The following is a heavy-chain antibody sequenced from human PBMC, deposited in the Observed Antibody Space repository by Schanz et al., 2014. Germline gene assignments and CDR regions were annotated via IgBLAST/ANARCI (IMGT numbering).Heavy chain of an antibody. V-gene: IGHV1-18*01. D-gene: IGHD3-3*01. CDR3: ARDRRFFDRDDLYYFDS. Sequence: QVQLVQSGAEVKKPGASVKVSCKASGYIFINSGISWVRQAPGQGLEWVGWISVYTGNTKYGQKLQGRVTMTTDTSTSTAYMALTDLRSDDTAVYYCARDRRFFDRDDLYYFDSWGQGTLVTVSS. CDR2: ISVYTGNT. CDR1: GYIFINSG. J-gene: IGHJ4*02.